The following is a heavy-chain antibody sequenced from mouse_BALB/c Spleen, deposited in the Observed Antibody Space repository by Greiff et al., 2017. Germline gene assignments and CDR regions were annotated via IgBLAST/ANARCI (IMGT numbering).Heavy chain of an antibody. Sequence: VKLMESGPGLVAPSQSLSITCTVSGFSLTSYGVHWVRKPPGKGLEWLGVIWAGGSTNYNSALMSRLSISKDNSKSQVFLKMNSLQTDDTAMYYCARDGGTRWGWYFDVWGAGTTVTVSS. CDR3: ARDGGTRWGWYFDV. J-gene: IGHJ1*01. CDR1: GFSLTSYG. D-gene: IGHD2-14*01. CDR2: IWAGGST. V-gene: IGHV2-9*02.